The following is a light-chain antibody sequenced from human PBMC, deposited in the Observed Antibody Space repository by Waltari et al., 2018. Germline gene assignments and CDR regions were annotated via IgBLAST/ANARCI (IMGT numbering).Light chain of an antibody. CDR3: QQGYSGPLT. CDR2: GAS. Sequence: DIQMTQSPSSLSASVGDRVVISCRASQSIANYLYWYQQKPGKAPRLLISGASALEIGDPSRFSASGSGTDFTLTINSLQPEDYATYYCQQGYSGPLTFGQGTKVEIK. J-gene: IGKJ1*01. CDR1: QSIANY. V-gene: IGKV1-39*01.